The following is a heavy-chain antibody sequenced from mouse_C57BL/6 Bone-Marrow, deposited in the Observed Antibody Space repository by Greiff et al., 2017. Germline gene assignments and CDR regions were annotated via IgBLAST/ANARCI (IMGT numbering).Heavy chain of an antibody. V-gene: IGHV1-55*01. CDR1: GYTFTSYW. J-gene: IGHJ2*01. D-gene: IGHD4-1*01. Sequence: QVQLQQPGAELVKPGASVKMSCKASGYTFTSYWITWVKQRPGQGLEWIGDIYPTSVRTNYTEKLKSKAILTVDPSSNTAYMQLSSLTSEDSAVFYCARSGPLGRSFDYWGQGTTLTVSS. CDR3: ARSGPLGRSFDY. CDR2: IYPTSVRT.